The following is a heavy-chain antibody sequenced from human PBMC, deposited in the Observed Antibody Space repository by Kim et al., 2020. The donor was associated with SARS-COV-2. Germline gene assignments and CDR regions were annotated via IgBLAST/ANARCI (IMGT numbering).Heavy chain of an antibody. CDR3: ARSPYGSGGGDV. CDR2: MNPNSGNT. J-gene: IGHJ6*02. Sequence: ASVKVSCKASGYTFTSYDINWVRQATGQGLEWMGWMNPNSGNTGYAQKFQGRVTMTRNTSISTAYMELSSLRSEDTAVYYCARSPYGSGGGDVWGQGTTVTVSS. V-gene: IGHV1-8*01. CDR1: GYTFTSYD. D-gene: IGHD3-10*01.